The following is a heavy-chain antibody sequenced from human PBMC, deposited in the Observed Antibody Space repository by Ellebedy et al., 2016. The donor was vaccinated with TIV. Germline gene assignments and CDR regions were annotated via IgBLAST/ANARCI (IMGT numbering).Heavy chain of an antibody. CDR3: ARDGYEPAAVYPPGSNYYYYGMDV. D-gene: IGHD2-2*01. Sequence: ASVKVSCXASGYTFTSYGISWVRQAPGQGLEWMGWISAYNGNTNYAQKLQGRVTMTTDTSTSTAYMELRSLRSDDTAVYYCARDGYEPAAVYPPGSNYYYYGMDVWGQGTTVTVSS. J-gene: IGHJ6*02. V-gene: IGHV1-18*01. CDR1: GYTFTSYG. CDR2: ISAYNGNT.